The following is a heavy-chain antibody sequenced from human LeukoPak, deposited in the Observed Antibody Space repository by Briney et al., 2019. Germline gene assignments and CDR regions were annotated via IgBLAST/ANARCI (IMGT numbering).Heavy chain of an antibody. CDR2: INAGNGDT. CDR1: GYTFTSYA. J-gene: IGHJ6*02. CDR3: ARGSDYYYGMDV. V-gene: IGHV1-3*01. Sequence: ASVTVSCKASGYTFTSYAMHWVRQAPGQRLEWMGWINAGNGDTKYSQKFQGRVTITRDTSASTAYMELSSLRSEDTAVYYCARGSDYYYGMDVWGQGTTVTVSS.